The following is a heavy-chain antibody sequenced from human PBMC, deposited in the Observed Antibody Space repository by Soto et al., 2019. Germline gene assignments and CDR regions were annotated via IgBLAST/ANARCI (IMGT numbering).Heavy chain of an antibody. V-gene: IGHV1-18*01. CDR1: GYTFTSYG. Sequence: QVQLVQSGAEVKKPGASVKVSCKASGYTFTSYGISWVRQAPGQGLEWMGWISAYNGNTNYAQKLHGRVTMTTDTSKSTAYMELRSLRSDDTAVYYCARIKNTVTTNDAFDIWGQGTMVTVSS. CDR2: ISAYNGNT. J-gene: IGHJ3*02. D-gene: IGHD4-17*01. CDR3: ARIKNTVTTNDAFDI.